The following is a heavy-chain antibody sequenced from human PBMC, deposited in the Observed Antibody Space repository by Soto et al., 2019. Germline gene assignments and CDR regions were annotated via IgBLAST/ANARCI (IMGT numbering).Heavy chain of an antibody. CDR2: INPNSGGT. CDR3: ARGQQLVLHYYGMDV. Sequence: ASVKVSCKASGYTFTGYYMHWVRQAPGQGLEWMGWINPNSGGTNYAQKFQGWVTMTRDTSTSTAYMELSRLRSDDTAVYYCARGQQLVLHYYGMDVWGQGTTVTVSS. D-gene: IGHD6-13*01. J-gene: IGHJ6*02. CDR1: GYTFTGYY. V-gene: IGHV1-2*04.